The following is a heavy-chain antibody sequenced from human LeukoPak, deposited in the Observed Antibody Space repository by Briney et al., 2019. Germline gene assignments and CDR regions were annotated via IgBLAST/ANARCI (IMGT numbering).Heavy chain of an antibody. Sequence: SETLSLTCAVSGYSISGGYYWGWIRQPPGKGLEWIGSIYHSGSTYYNPSLKSRVPISVDTSKNQFSLKLSSVTAADTAVYYCASSYCSGGSCYSGDAFDIWGQGTMVTVSS. CDR1: GYSISGGYY. V-gene: IGHV4-38-2*01. J-gene: IGHJ3*02. CDR3: ASSYCSGGSCYSGDAFDI. D-gene: IGHD2-15*01. CDR2: IYHSGST.